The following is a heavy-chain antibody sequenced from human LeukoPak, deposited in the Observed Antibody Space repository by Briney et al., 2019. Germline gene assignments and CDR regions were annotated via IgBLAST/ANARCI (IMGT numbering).Heavy chain of an antibody. Sequence: ASVKVSCTASGYTFTSHYMHWVRQAPGQGLEWMGIINPSGGSTSYAQKFQGRVTMTRDMSTSTVYMELSSLRSEDTAVYYCARDYQFGLVGSYWYFDLWGRGTLVTVSS. CDR3: ARDYQFGLVGSYWYFDL. CDR2: INPSGGST. D-gene: IGHD3/OR15-3a*01. J-gene: IGHJ2*01. CDR1: GYTFTSHY. V-gene: IGHV1-46*01.